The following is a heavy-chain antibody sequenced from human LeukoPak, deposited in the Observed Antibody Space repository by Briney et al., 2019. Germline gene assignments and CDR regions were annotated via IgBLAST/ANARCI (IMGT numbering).Heavy chain of an antibody. CDR3: ARGPYDFWSGYIFDY. V-gene: IGHV4-34*01. D-gene: IGHD3-3*01. J-gene: IGHJ4*02. CDR2: INHSGST. CDR1: GVSLSGYY. Sequence: KTSDPLSLPCGLCGVSLSGYYGIEIRQPPGETLEWMGEINHSGSTNYNPYLKSRVTISVDTSKNQFSLKLSSVTAADTAVYYCARGPYDFWSGYIFDYWGQGTLVTVSS.